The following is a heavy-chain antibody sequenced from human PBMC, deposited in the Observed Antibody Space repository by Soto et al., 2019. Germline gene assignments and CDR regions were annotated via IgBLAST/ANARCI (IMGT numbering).Heavy chain of an antibody. CDR3: ARVVSPMDYDSSGYYYHYYYYGMDV. D-gene: IGHD3-22*01. CDR1: GYTFTSYY. CDR2: INPSGGST. V-gene: IGHV1-46*01. Sequence: SVKVSFKASGYTFTSYYMHWVRQAPGQGLEWMGIINPSGGSTSYAQKFQGRVTMTRDTSTSTVYMELSSLRSEDTAVYYCARVVSPMDYDSSGYYYHYYYYGMDVWGQGTTVTVSS. J-gene: IGHJ6*02.